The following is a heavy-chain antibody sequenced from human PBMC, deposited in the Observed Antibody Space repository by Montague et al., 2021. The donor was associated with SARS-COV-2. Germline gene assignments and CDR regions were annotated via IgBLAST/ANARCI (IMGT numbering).Heavy chain of an antibody. CDR3: ARDRGGNYYFDY. CDR1: GFTVSSNY. J-gene: IGHJ4*02. CDR2: IYSGGST. Sequence: SLRLSCAASGFTVSSNYMSWVRQAPGKGPEWVSVIYSGGSTYYADSVKGRFTISRDNSKNTLYLQTNGLRAEDTAVYYCARDRGGNYYFDYWGQGTLVTVSS. D-gene: IGHD1-7*01. V-gene: IGHV3-53*05.